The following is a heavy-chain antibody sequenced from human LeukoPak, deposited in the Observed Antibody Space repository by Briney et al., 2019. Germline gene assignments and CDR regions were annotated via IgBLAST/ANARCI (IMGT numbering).Heavy chain of an antibody. V-gene: IGHV4-59*01. CDR3: ARIRGYSSSWPFDP. CDR1: GGSISSYY. Sequence: SETLSLTCTVSGGSISSYYWSWIRQPPGKGLEWIGYIYYSGSTNYNPSLKSRVTISVDTSKNQFSLKLSSVTAADTAVYYCARIRGYSSSWPFDPWGQGTLVTVSS. J-gene: IGHJ5*02. D-gene: IGHD6-13*01. CDR2: IYYSGST.